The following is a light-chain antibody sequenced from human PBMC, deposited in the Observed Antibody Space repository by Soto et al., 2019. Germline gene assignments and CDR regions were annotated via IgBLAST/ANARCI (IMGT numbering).Light chain of an antibody. CDR3: HQRSNWYT. CDR2: DAF. V-gene: IGKV3-11*01. J-gene: IGKJ2*01. Sequence: EVVLTQSPATLSLSPGERATLSCRASQGVNNFVAWYQQKPGQAPRLLIFDAFKRAPGIPDRFSGSGSGTDFTLTISSLEPEDGAVYYCHQRSNWYTFGQGTKLEIK. CDR1: QGVNNF.